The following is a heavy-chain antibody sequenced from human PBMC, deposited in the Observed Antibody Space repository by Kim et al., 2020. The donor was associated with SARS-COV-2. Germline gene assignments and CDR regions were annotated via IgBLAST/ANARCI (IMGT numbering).Heavy chain of an antibody. CDR3: AKEIAFRSGSAFDI. V-gene: IGHV3-11*05. J-gene: IGHJ3*02. CDR1: GFTFSDYH. Sequence: GGSLRLSCAASGFTFSDYHMSWIRQAPGKGLEWLSYISPDSRYTNYPDSVKGRFTISRDNAKTSLYLQMNSLRVEDTAVYFCAKEIAFRSGSAFDIWGQGTMVTVSS. D-gene: IGHD3-3*02. CDR2: ISPDSRYT.